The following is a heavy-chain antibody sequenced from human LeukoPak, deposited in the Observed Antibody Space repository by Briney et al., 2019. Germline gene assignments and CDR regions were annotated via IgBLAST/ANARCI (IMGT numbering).Heavy chain of an antibody. CDR3: ARTDYTLNWFDP. D-gene: IGHD4-11*01. CDR2: ISAYNGNT. CDR1: GYTFTSYG. V-gene: IGHV1-18*01. J-gene: IGHJ5*02. Sequence: ASVKVSCKASGYTFTSYGISWVRQAPGQGLEWMGWISAYNGNTNYAQKLQGRATLTTDTSTSTAYMELRSLRSDDTAVYYCARTDYTLNWFDPWGQGTLVTVSS.